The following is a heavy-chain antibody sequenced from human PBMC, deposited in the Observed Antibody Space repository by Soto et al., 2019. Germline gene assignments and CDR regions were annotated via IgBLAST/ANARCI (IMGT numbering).Heavy chain of an antibody. Sequence: PGGSLRLSCAASGFTFSNYTMHWGRQAPGKGLEWVAVISYDGSNKYYTDSVEGQFTISRDNSKNTLYLQMNTLKAEDTAVYYCASGYGTYYYGWGGWGKGTRVTVSS. CDR1: GFTFSNYT. V-gene: IGHV3-30*04. D-gene: IGHD4-17*01. J-gene: IGHJ6*01. CDR3: ASGYGTYYYGWGG. CDR2: ISYDGSNK.